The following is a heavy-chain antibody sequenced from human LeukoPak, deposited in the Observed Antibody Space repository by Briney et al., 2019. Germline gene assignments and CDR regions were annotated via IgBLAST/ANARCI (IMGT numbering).Heavy chain of an antibody. V-gene: IGHV1-18*01. CDR3: AREISYYDILTGYYLGWFDP. J-gene: IGHJ5*02. Sequence: ALVRVSCKASGYTFTSYGISWVRQAPGQGLEWMGWISACNGITNYAQKLQGRVTMTTDTSTSTAYMELRSLRSDDTAVYYCAREISYYDILTGYYLGWFDPWGQGTLVTVSS. CDR1: GYTFTSYG. CDR2: ISACNGIT. D-gene: IGHD3-9*01.